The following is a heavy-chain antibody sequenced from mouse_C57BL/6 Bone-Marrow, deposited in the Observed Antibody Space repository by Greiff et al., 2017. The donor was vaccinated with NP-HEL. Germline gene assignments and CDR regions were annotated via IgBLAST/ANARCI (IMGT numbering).Heavy chain of an antibody. CDR2: IDPSDSYT. CDR3: ARIFFYAMDY. V-gene: IGHV1-50*01. CDR1: GYTFTSYW. J-gene: IGHJ4*01. Sequence: QVQLQQSGAELVKPGASVKLSCKASGYTFTSYWMQWVKQRPGQGLEWIGEIDPSDSYTNYNQKFKGKATLTVDTSSSTAYMQLSSLTSEDSAVYYCARIFFYAMDYWGQGTSVTVSS.